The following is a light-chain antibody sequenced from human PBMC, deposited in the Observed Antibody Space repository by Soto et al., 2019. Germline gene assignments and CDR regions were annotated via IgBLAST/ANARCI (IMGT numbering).Light chain of an antibody. CDR2: GAS. CDR3: QQYGSFKPGK. CDR1: QSVSSSY. Sequence: EIVLTQSPGTLSLSPGERATLSCRASQSVSSSYLAWYQQKPGQAPRLLIYGASSRATGIPDRFSGSGSGTDFTLTISRLEPEDFAVYYCQQYGSFKPGKFGQGTKVEIK. V-gene: IGKV3-20*01. J-gene: IGKJ1*01.